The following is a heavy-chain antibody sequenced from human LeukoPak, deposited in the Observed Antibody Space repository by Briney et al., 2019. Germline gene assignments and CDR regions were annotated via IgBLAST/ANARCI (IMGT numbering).Heavy chain of an antibody. CDR3: ARSSDYGDYD. V-gene: IGHV4-31*03. CDR1: GGSVNSGGYY. CDR2: IYYSGRM. J-gene: IGHJ4*02. Sequence: SETLSLTCTVSGGSVNSGGYYWTWIRQHPGKGLEWLGYIYYSGRMYYNPSLKSRITISLDTSKNQFSLNLTSVSAADTAFYFCARSSDYGDYDWGQGTLITVSS. D-gene: IGHD4-17*01.